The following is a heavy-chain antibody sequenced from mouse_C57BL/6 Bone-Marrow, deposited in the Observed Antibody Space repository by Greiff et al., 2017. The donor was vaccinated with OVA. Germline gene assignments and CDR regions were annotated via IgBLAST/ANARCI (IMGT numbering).Heavy chain of an antibody. J-gene: IGHJ4*01. CDR2: INPNNGGT. V-gene: IGHV1-26*01. Sequence: EVQLQQSGPELVKPGASVKISCKASGYTFTDYYMNWVKQSHGKSLEWIGDINPNNGGTSYNQKFKGKATLTVDKSSSTAYMELRSLTSEDSAVYYCARWLAMDYWGQGTSVTVSS. CDR3: ARWLAMDY. CDR1: GYTFTDYY. D-gene: IGHD2-2*01.